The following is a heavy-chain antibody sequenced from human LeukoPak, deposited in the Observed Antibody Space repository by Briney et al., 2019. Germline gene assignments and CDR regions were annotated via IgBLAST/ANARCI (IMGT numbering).Heavy chain of an antibody. CDR2: LYYSGST. J-gene: IGHJ4*02. D-gene: IGHD6-19*01. CDR3: ARQEYSSGWYPQFDY. CDR1: GGSISSSSDY. Sequence: SETLSLTCTVSGGSISSSSDYWGWIRQPPGKGLVWFGSLYYSGSTYYNPSLKSRVTMSVDTSKNQFSLKLSSVTAADTAVYYCARQEYSSGWYPQFDYWGQGTLVTVSS. V-gene: IGHV4-39*01.